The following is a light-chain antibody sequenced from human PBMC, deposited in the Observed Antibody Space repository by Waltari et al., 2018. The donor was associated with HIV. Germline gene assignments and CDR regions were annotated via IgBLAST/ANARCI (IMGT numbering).Light chain of an antibody. CDR1: SSDSGGFKS. J-gene: IGLJ2*01. V-gene: IGLV2-14*03. CDR3: GTSMTNVNMDV. CDR2: DCN. Sequence: QSALTQPASVSGSPGQSITISCTGTSSDSGGFKSVSWYQQSPGKAPKCSIYDCNYRPSWVSNRFSGSKSGNTASLTISGLQAEDEADYYCGTSMTNVNMDVFGGGTKLTVL.